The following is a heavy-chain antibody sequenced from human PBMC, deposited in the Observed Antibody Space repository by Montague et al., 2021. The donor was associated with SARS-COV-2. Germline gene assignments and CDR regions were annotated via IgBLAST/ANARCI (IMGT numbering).Heavy chain of an antibody. V-gene: IGHV4-59*01. Sequence: SETLSLTCSFSGGSIRSYYWSWIRLPPGKPLEWLGYIYYTGETTHNPSLKSRVTISVGTSRSQFSLWLTSVTAADTAVYFCARFWSGYVDKWSQGTLVTVSS. CDR3: ARFWSGYVDK. CDR1: GGSIRSYY. D-gene: IGHD3-3*01. CDR2: IYYTGET. J-gene: IGHJ4*02.